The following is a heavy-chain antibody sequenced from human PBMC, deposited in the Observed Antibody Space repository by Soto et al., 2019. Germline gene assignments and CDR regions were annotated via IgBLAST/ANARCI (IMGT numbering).Heavy chain of an antibody. V-gene: IGHV4-39*01. CDR1: GGSISSSSYY. Sequence: ETLSLTCTVSGGSISSSSYYWGWIRQPPGKGLEWIGSIYYSGSTYYNPSLKSRVTISVDTSKNQFSLKLSSVTAADTAVYYCAVHDYYYMDVWGKGTTVTVSS. CDR2: IYYSGST. J-gene: IGHJ6*03. CDR3: AVHDYYYMDV.